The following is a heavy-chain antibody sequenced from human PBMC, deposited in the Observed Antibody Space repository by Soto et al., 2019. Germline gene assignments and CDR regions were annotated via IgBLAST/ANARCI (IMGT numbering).Heavy chain of an antibody. CDR3: AKESASARPYYFDY. CDR2: ISGGGVST. CDR1: GFTFSNYV. J-gene: IGHJ4*02. Sequence: PWGSLILSCVASGFTFSNYVMSWVRQAPGKGLEWVSAISGGGVSTYYADSVKGRSTISRDHSSNTMYLQMSSLRAEDTAFYYCAKESASARPYYFDYWGQGILVSVSS. V-gene: IGHV3-23*01. D-gene: IGHD6-6*01.